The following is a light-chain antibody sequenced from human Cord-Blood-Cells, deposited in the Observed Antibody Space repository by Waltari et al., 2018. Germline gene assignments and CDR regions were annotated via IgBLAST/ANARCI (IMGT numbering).Light chain of an antibody. J-gene: IGLJ1*01. CDR3: SSYAGSNNYV. Sequence: QSALTHPPSASGSPGQSVTISCPGTSRDVGGYNYVSWYQQHPGKAPKLMIYEVSKRPSGVPDRFSGSKSGNTASLTVSGLQAEDEADYYCSSYAGSNNYVFGTGTKVTVL. CDR2: EVS. CDR1: SRDVGGYNY. V-gene: IGLV2-8*01.